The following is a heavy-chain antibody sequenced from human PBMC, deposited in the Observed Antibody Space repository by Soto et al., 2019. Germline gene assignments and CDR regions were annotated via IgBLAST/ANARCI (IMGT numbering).Heavy chain of an antibody. Sequence: QVQLVQSGAEVKKPGASVKVSCEAYGYTFRNYGITWVRQAPGQGLEWMGWVSAYNRNTNYAQKFQERVTMTTGTSTSTAYMELRSLRSDDTGIYFCARERQWESLPYWGQGTLVTVSS. CDR2: VSAYNRNT. CDR3: ARERQWESLPY. D-gene: IGHD1-26*01. V-gene: IGHV1-18*01. CDR1: GYTFRNYG. J-gene: IGHJ4*02.